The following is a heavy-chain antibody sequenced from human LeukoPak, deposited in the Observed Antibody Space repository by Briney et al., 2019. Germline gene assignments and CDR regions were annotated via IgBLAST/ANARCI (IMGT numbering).Heavy chain of an antibody. D-gene: IGHD1-26*01. CDR1: GGFNTHYY. V-gene: IGHV4-59*12. Sequence: SETLSLTCSASGGFNTHYYWSWIRQPPGKGLEWIGYFYHSGSTNYNPSLKSRVTISVDTSKNQFSLKLSSVTAADTAVYYCARDIRWELLRWWTDAFDIWGQGTMVTVSS. CDR3: ARDIRWELLRWWTDAFDI. CDR2: FYHSGST. J-gene: IGHJ3*02.